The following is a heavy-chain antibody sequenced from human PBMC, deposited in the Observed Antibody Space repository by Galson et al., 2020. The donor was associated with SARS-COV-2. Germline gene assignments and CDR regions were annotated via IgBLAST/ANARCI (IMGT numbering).Heavy chain of an antibody. CDR2: ISYDGSTA. CDR1: GFTFSDYA. V-gene: IGHV3-30*04. CDR3: AREGPTVTTSEIDY. Sequence: GESLKISCAASGFTFSDYAIHWVRQAPGKGLEWVAIISYDGSTAYNADSVKGRFTISRDNSKHTVYLQMHSLRGEDTAVYYCAREGPTVTTSEIDYWGQGALVTVSS. D-gene: IGHD4-17*01. J-gene: IGHJ4*02.